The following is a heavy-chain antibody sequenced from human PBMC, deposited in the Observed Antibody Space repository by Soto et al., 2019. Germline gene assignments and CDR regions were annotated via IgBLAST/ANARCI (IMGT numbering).Heavy chain of an antibody. CDR3: ASSYGSGYRAFDY. Sequence: LVKVSCKASGDTFRFYSSRWVRQAPGLGLEWMGRINPILSMSNYAQRFQGRVTMTADKSTSTAYMKLSGLRSEDTAIYYCASSYGSGYRAFDYWGQGTLVTVSS. D-gene: IGHD3-10*01. CDR2: INPILSMS. CDR1: GDTFRFYS. V-gene: IGHV1-69*02. J-gene: IGHJ4*02.